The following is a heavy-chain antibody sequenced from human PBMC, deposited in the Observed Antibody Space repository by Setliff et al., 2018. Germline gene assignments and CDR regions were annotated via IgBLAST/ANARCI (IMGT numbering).Heavy chain of an antibody. CDR1: GGTFSSYA. D-gene: IGHD6-19*01. V-gene: IGHV1-69*06. Sequence: SVKVSCKASGGTFSSYAITWVRQAPGQGLEWMGGIIPIFGTANYAQKFQGRVTITADKSTSTAYMELSSLRSEDTAVYYCARDPWQWLTTFTSAEYFQHWGQGTLVTVSS. CDR3: ARDPWQWLTTFTSAEYFQH. CDR2: IIPIFGTA. J-gene: IGHJ1*01.